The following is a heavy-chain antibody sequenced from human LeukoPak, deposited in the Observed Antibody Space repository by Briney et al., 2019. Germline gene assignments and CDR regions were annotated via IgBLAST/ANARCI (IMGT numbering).Heavy chain of an antibody. CDR3: ARDHIAARDAFDI. D-gene: IGHD6-6*01. V-gene: IGHV1-2*02. CDR2: INPNSGGT. Sequence: ASVKVSCKASGYTFTGYYMHWVRQAPGQGLEWMGWINPNSGGTNYAQKFQGRVTMTRDTSISTAYMELSRLRSDDTAVYYCARDHIAARDAFDIWGQGTMVTVSS. J-gene: IGHJ3*02. CDR1: GYTFTGYY.